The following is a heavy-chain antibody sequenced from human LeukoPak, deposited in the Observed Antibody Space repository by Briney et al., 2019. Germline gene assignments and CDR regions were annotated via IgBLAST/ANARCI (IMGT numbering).Heavy chain of an antibody. V-gene: IGHV4-59*01. CDR2: MYNSGST. D-gene: IGHD4-17*01. J-gene: IGHJ4*02. Sequence: PSETLSLTCTVSGGSISGSYWSWLRQPPGKGLEWIAYMYNSGSTNYSPSLTSRVTISIDTSKNQFSLKLSSLTAADTAIYYCARGIESYGDYGYWGQGILVTVSS. CDR1: GGSISGSY. CDR3: ARGIESYGDYGY.